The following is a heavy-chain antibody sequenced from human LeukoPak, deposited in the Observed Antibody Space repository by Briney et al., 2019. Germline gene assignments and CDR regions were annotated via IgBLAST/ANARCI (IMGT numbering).Heavy chain of an antibody. CDR3: ARKGGATTYGYYYYYMDV. CDR1: GFTFSDYY. J-gene: IGHJ6*03. CDR2: ISSSGSTI. V-gene: IGHV3-11*04. D-gene: IGHD1-26*01. Sequence: GGSLRLSCAASGFTFSDYYMSWIRQAPGKGLEWVSYISSSGSTIYYADSVKGRFTISRDNAKNSPYLQMNSLRAEDTAVYYCARKGGATTYGYYYYYMDVWGKGTTVTISS.